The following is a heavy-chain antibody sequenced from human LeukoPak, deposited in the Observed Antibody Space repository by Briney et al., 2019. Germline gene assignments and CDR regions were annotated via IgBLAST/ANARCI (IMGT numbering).Heavy chain of an antibody. CDR2: ISYDASNK. CDR1: GFTFSSYA. Sequence: HPGGSLRLSCAASGFTFSSYAMHWVRQAPGKGLEWVALISYDASNKYYADSVKGRFTISRDNSENTLYLQMNSLRAEDTAVYYCARATNYYYDSSGYAPDFDYWGQGTLVTVSS. V-gene: IGHV3-30*04. CDR3: ARATNYYYDSSGYAPDFDY. D-gene: IGHD3-22*01. J-gene: IGHJ4*02.